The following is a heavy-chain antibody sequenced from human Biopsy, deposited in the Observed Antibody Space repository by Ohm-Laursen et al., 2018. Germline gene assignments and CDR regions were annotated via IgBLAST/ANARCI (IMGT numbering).Heavy chain of an antibody. CDR2: VYYSGST. CDR3: GRREVVITHDAFDT. D-gene: IGHD3-22*01. Sequence: GTLSLTCTVSGGSISSYYWTWIRQPPGKGLEWIGDVYYSGSTNRNPSLKSRVTILVATSKNQFSLKLNSLTAADTAVYYCGRREVVITHDAFDTWGQGTMVTVSS. J-gene: IGHJ3*02. CDR1: GGSISSYY. V-gene: IGHV4-59*08.